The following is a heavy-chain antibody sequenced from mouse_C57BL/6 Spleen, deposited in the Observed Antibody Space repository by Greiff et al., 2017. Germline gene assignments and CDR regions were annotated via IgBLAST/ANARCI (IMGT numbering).Heavy chain of an antibody. D-gene: IGHD1-1*01. CDR2: INPSSGYT. V-gene: IGHV1-4*01. Sequence: VQLQQSGAELARPGASVKMSCKASGYTFTSYTMHWVKQRPGQGLEWIGYINPSSGYTKYNQKFKDKATLTADKSSSTAYMQLSSLTSEDSAVYYSARGDYYGSSYDYWGQGTTLTVSS. J-gene: IGHJ2*01. CDR3: ARGDYYGSSYDY. CDR1: GYTFTSYT.